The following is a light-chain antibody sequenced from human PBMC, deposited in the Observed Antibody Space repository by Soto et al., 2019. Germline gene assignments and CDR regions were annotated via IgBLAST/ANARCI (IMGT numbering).Light chain of an antibody. CDR2: DAS. CDR3: QQYNNWPLT. V-gene: IGKV3-15*01. J-gene: IGKJ4*01. CDR1: QSIKNN. Sequence: EVVKTQSSVNLSVSSGERATLSLRASQSIKNNLAWYQQKPGQAPRLLIYDASTRATGIPAKFSGSGSGTEFTLIIGSLQSEDFAVYYCQQYNNWPLTFGGGTKVEIK.